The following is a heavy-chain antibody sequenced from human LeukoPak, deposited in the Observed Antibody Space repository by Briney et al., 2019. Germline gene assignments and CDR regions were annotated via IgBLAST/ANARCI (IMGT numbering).Heavy chain of an antibody. D-gene: IGHD6-19*01. CDR3: ARTIDGEWLGYFDY. CDR1: GGSFSGYY. CDR2: INHSGST. V-gene: IGHV4-34*01. J-gene: IGHJ4*02. Sequence: PSETLSVTCAVYGGSFSGYYWSWIRQPPGKGLEWIGEINHSGSTNYNPSLKSRVTISVDTSKNQFSLKLSSVTAADTAVYYCARTIDGEWLGYFDYCGQGTLVTVSS.